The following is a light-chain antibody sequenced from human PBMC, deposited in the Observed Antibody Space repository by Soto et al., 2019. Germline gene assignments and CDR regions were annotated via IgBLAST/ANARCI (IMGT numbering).Light chain of an antibody. CDR1: QSVSSY. J-gene: IGKJ5*01. CDR2: EAS. Sequence: IVLTQSPATLSLSPGERATLSWRASQSVSSYLAWYQQKPGKAPRLLMYEASNRATGIPARFSGGGSGKDFTLNISSLEPEDFAVYYCQQRSNWPPEITFGQGTRLEIK. V-gene: IGKV3-11*01. CDR3: QQRSNWPPEIT.